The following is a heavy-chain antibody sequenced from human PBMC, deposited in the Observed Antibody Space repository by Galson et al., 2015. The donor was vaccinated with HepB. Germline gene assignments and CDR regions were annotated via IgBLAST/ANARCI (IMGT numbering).Heavy chain of an antibody. CDR2: ISAYNGNT. D-gene: IGHD2-2*01. CDR3: ARDAGRYQLLPYYYYGMDV. J-gene: IGHJ6*02. CDR1: GYTFTSYG. V-gene: IGHV1-18*04. Sequence: SVKVSCKASGYTFTSYGISWVRQAPGQGLQWMGWISAYNGNTNYAQKLQGRVTMTTDTSTNTAYMELRSLRSDDTAVYYCARDAGRYQLLPYYYYGMDVWGQGTTVTVSS.